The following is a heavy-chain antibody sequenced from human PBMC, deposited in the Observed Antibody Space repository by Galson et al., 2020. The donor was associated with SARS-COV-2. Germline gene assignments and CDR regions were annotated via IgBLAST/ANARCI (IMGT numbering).Heavy chain of an antibody. CDR1: GFVFRNYA. Sequence: GESLKISCAASGFVFRNYAMHWVRQAPGQGLEWVAVIWYDGSNENYADSVKGRFIVSRDNSKNTLYLQMNSLRIGDTALYYCARELKEASVDCWGQGTLVSVSS. CDR2: IWYDGSNE. V-gene: IGHV3-33*01. J-gene: IGHJ4*02. CDR3: ARELKEASVDC.